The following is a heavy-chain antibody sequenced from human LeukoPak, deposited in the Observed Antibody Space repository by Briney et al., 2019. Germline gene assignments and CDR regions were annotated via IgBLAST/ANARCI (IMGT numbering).Heavy chain of an antibody. J-gene: IGHJ3*02. CDR2: MNPNSGNT. D-gene: IGHD4/OR15-4a*01. CDR1: GYTFTSYD. V-gene: IGHV1-8*01. CDR3: ARRVAGEPGDYGHASDI. Sequence: GASVKVSCKASGYTFTSYDINWVRQATGQGLEWMGWMNPNSGNTGYAQKFQGRVTMTRNTSISTAYMELSSLRSEDTAVYYCARRVAGEPGDYGHASDIWGQGTMVTVSS.